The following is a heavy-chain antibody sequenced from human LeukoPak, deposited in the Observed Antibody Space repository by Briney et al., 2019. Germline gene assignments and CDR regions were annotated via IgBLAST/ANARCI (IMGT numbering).Heavy chain of an antibody. V-gene: IGHV4-34*01. CDR2: INHSGST. J-gene: IGHJ5*02. D-gene: IGHD3-10*01. CDR1: GGSFREYY. CDR3: ARRIASSGSYYMGWFDP. Sequence: PSETLSLTCAVSGGSFREYYWRWIRQPPGEGLEWIGEINHSGSTNYNPSLKSRVTISVDTSKNQFSLKLSSVTAADTAVYYCARRIASSGSYYMGWFDPWGQGTLVTVSS.